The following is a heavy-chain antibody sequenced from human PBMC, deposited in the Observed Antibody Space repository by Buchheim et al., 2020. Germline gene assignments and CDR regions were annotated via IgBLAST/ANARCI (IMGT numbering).Heavy chain of an antibody. CDR3: ARCDYSNGGRAHYYYGMDV. CDR2: IYYSGST. CDR1: GGSISSGDYY. J-gene: IGHJ6*02. V-gene: IGHV4-30-4*01. Sequence: QVQLQESGPGLVKPSQTLSLTCTVSGGSISSGDYYWSWIRQPPGKGLEWIGYIYYSGSTYYTPSLTSRVTISVDTSKLPFSLKLSSVTAADTAVYYCARCDYSNGGRAHYYYGMDVWGQGTT. D-gene: IGHD4-11*01.